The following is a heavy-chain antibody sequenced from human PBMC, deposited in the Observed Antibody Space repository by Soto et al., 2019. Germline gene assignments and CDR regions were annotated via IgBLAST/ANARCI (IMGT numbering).Heavy chain of an antibody. CDR3: ARSKGELLWDYFFDY. J-gene: IGHJ4*02. Sequence: EVQLVESGGGLVKPGGSLRLSCAASGFTFSSYSMNWVRQAPGKGLEWVSSISSSSSYIYYADSVKGRFTISRDNAKNSLYLQMNSLRAEDTAVYYCARSKGELLWDYFFDYFGQGTLVTVSS. CDR1: GFTFSSYS. V-gene: IGHV3-21*01. CDR2: ISSSSSYI. D-gene: IGHD1-26*01.